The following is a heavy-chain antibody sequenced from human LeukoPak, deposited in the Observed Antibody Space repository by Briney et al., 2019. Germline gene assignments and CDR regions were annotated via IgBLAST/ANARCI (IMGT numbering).Heavy chain of an antibody. J-gene: IGHJ4*02. CDR1: GGSFSGYY. CDR3: ARRRYYYASGSPLNDY. D-gene: IGHD3-10*01. V-gene: IGHV4-34*01. CDR2: INHSGST. Sequence: SETLSLTCAVYGGSFSGYYWSWIRQPPGKGLEWIGEINHSGSTNYNPSLKSRVTISVDTSKNQFSLKLSSVTAADTAVYYCARRRYYYASGSPLNDYWGQGTLVTVSS.